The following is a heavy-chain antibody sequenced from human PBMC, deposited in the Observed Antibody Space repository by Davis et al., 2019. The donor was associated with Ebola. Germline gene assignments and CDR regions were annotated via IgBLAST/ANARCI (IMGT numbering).Heavy chain of an antibody. CDR2: INHSGST. Sequence: MPSETLSLTCAVYGGSFSSYYWSWIRQPPGKGLEWIGEINHSGSTNYNPSLKSRVTISVDTYKNQLSLKLSSVTAADTAVYYCARGGGYGGYGMDVWGQGTTVTVSS. CDR3: ARGGGYGGYGMDV. J-gene: IGHJ6*02. CDR1: GGSFSSYY. V-gene: IGHV4-34*01. D-gene: IGHD2-15*01.